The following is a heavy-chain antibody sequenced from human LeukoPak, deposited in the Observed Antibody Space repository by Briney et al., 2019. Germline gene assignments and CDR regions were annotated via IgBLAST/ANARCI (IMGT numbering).Heavy chain of an antibody. D-gene: IGHD2-15*01. CDR2: IKSDGSST. CDR3: ARGSSVVGLD. CDR1: GFTFSSYW. Sequence: GGSLRLSCAASGFTFSSYWMHWVRQAPGEALVWVSRIKSDGSSTSYADSVKGRFTSSRDNAKNTLYLQMNSLRAEDTAVYYCARGSSVVGLDWGQGTLVTVSS. J-gene: IGHJ4*02. V-gene: IGHV3-74*01.